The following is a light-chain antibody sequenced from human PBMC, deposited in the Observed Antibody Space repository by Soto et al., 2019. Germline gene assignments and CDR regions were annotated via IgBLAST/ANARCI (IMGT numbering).Light chain of an antibody. CDR1: QSINRW. V-gene: IGKV1-5*03. CDR3: QHYNSYSEA. J-gene: IGKJ1*01. Sequence: IQMTQSPSTLSASVGDRVTITCRASQSINRWLAWYQQKPGKAPKLLIYKASTLESGVPSRFSGGGIGTEFPLSISSLQPDDFATYYCQHYNSYSEAFGQGTKVDIK. CDR2: KAS.